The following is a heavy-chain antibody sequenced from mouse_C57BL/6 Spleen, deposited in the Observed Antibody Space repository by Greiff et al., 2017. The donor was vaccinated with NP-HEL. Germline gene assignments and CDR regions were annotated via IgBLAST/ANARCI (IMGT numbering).Heavy chain of an antibody. Sequence: QVQLQQPLAELVKPGASVKLSCKASGYTFTSYWMHWVKQRPGRGLEWIGRIDPNSGGTKYNEKFKSKATLTVDKPSSTAYMQLSSLTSTDSAVYYYAKVRTHHLTNTMDYWGQGPTDT. D-gene: IGHD1-3*01. J-gene: IGHJ4*01. V-gene: IGHV1-72*01. CDR2: IDPNSGGT. CDR3: AKVRTHHLTNTMDY. CDR1: GYTFTSYW.